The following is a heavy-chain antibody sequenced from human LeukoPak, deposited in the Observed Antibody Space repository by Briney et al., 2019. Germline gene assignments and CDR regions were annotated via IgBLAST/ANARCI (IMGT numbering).Heavy chain of an antibody. D-gene: IGHD3-10*01. CDR3: ARGSYYGPSDY. CDR2: IYYSGST. J-gene: IGHJ4*02. Sequence: SETLSLTCTVSGGSISSYYWSWLRQPPGKGLEWIGFIYYSGSTNYNPSLKSRVTISVDTSKNQFSLNLTSVTAADTAVYYCARGSYYGPSDYWGQGTLVTVSS. CDR1: GGSISSYY. V-gene: IGHV4-59*01.